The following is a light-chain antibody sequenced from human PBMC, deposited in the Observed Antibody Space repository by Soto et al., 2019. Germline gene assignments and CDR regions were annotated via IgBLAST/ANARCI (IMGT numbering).Light chain of an antibody. CDR3: QQYNNWPLP. V-gene: IGKV3-15*01. CDR2: GAS. CDR1: QSVSSN. J-gene: IGKJ4*01. Sequence: EIVMTQSPATLSVSPGERATLSCRASQSVSSNLAWFQQKSGQAPRLLFHGASTRATNIPARFSASGSGTDFTLTISSLQSEDFALYYCQQYNNWPLPFGGGTKVEFK.